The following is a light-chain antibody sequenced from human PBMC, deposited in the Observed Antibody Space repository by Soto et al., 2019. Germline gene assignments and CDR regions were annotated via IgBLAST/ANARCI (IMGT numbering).Light chain of an antibody. Sequence: QSALTQPPSVSAAPGQKVTISCSGSSSNIGNNYVSWYQQLPGTAPKLLIYENNKRPSGIPDRFSGSKSGTSATLGITGLQTGDEDDYYCGTWDSSLSAVGVFGTGTKVTVL. V-gene: IGLV1-51*02. CDR3: GTWDSSLSAVGV. J-gene: IGLJ1*01. CDR1: SSNIGNNY. CDR2: ENN.